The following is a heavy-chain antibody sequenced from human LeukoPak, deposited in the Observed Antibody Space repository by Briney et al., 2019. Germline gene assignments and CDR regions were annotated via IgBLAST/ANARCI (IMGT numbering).Heavy chain of an antibody. Sequence: HAGGSLRLSCVASGFSLSNNGMHWVRQAPGKGLEWVAATWFDGKRNDYGDAVKGRFTISRDNSRNSLYLQMNSLRAEDSAVYYCARTGITRNWYFDLWGRGTLVTVSS. CDR2: TWFDGKRN. J-gene: IGHJ2*01. CDR3: ARTGITRNWYFDL. V-gene: IGHV3-33*01. CDR1: GFSLSNNG. D-gene: IGHD1-14*01.